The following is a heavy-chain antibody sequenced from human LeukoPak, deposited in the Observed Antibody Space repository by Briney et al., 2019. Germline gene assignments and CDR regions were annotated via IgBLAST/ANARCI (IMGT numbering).Heavy chain of an antibody. V-gene: IGHV3-21*01. CDR1: GFTFSSDS. J-gene: IGHJ4*02. CDR2: ISRSGSYI. Sequence: GGSLRLSCAASGFTFSSDSMNWVRQAPGKGLERVSFISRSGSYIYYADSVKGRFTISRDNAKNSLYLQMNSLRSEDTAVYYCARDLTGTTRGIGIDYWGQGTLVTVSS. CDR3: ARDLTGTTRGIGIDY. D-gene: IGHD1-1*01.